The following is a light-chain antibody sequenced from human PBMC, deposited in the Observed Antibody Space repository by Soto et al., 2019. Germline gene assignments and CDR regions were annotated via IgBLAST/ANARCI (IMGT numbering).Light chain of an antibody. V-gene: IGLV2-14*01. CDR1: SSDIGAYDY. CDR2: EVN. Sequence: QSALTQPASLSGSPGQSITISCTGTSSDIGAYDYVSWFQQHPGKAPKLMISEVNNRPSGVSNRFSGSKSGNTAYLTISGLQVEDEADYYCAAWDDSLSVGVFGGGTKLTVL. J-gene: IGLJ3*02. CDR3: AAWDDSLSVGV.